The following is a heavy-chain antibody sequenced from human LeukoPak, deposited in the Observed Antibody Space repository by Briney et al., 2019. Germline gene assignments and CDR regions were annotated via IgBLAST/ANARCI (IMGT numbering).Heavy chain of an antibody. J-gene: IGHJ5*02. Sequence: SETLSLTCTVSGGSISPYFWSWIRQPPGKGLEWIGYISYSGSTNYNPSLKSRVAISVDTSKKQFSLQLSSVTAADTAVYYCARDDYRGVTNFDPWGQGTLVTVSS. V-gene: IGHV4-59*01. CDR3: ARDDYRGVTNFDP. CDR1: GGSISPYF. D-gene: IGHD3-10*01. CDR2: ISYSGST.